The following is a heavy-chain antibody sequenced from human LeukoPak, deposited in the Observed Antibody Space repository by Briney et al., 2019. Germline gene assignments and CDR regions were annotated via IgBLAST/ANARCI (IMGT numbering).Heavy chain of an antibody. CDR2: IYYSGST. D-gene: IGHD6-13*01. Sequence: SETLSLTCTVSGGSISSGGYYWSWIRQHPGRGLEWIRYIYYSGSTYYNPSLKSRVTISVDTSKNQFSLKLSSVTAADTAVYYCARGIAAAGPRYYFDYWGQGTLVTVSS. CDR3: ARGIAAAGPRYYFDY. J-gene: IGHJ4*02. CDR1: GGSISSGGYY. V-gene: IGHV4-31*03.